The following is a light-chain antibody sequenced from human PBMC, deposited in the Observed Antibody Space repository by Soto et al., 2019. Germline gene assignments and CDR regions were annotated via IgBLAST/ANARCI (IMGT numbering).Light chain of an antibody. CDR1: QSFDSTY. J-gene: IGKJ2*01. CDR2: ATS. Sequence: EIVLTQSPGTLSLSPGERATLSFRAIQSFDSTYLAWYQQKPDQSPRLLIYATSTRAAGIPDRFSGSGSGTDFTLTISRLEPDDVAVYYCQQYDTSPPMYTFGQGTKVDIK. CDR3: QQYDTSPPMYT. V-gene: IGKV3-20*01.